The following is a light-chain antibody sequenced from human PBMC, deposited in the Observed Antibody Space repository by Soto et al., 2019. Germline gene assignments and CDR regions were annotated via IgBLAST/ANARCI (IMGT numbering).Light chain of an antibody. CDR1: SSDVGDYNY. V-gene: IGLV2-11*01. CDR2: DVT. Sequence: QSALTQPRSVSGSPGQSVTISCTGTSSDVGDYNYVSWYQQHPGTAPKLMIYDVTKRPSGVPDRFSGSKSGNTASLTISGLQAEDEADYYCASYAGSFTRVFGGGTKLTVL. CDR3: ASYAGSFTRV. J-gene: IGLJ3*02.